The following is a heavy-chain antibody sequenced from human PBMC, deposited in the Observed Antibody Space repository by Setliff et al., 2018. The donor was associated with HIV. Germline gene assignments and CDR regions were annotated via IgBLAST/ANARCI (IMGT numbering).Heavy chain of an antibody. J-gene: IGHJ4*02. CDR1: TDSFSNRGFY. CDR3: ARDPLFDVAGQPFDY. CDR2: IYHSGST. Sequence: SETLSLTCTVSTDSFSNRGFYWGWIRQPPGKGLEWNGSIYHSGSTYYNPSLKSRVTMSVDASKNQFSLKLSSVSAADTAVYYCARDPLFDVAGQPFDYWGQGALVTVSS. V-gene: IGHV4-39*07. D-gene: IGHD6-19*01.